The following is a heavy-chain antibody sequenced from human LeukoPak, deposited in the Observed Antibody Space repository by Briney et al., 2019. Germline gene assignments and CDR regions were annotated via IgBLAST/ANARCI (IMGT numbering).Heavy chain of an antibody. V-gene: IGHV4-59*01. J-gene: IGHJ4*02. CDR1: GGSISTYY. CDR2: IYYGGST. CDR3: ARGPMTGWYNNFDY. D-gene: IGHD6-19*01. Sequence: PSETLSLTCTVSGGSISTYYWSWIRQPPGKGLEWIGYIYYGGSTNYNPSLKSRVTISVDTSKNQYSLKLNAVTAADTAVYYCARGPMTGWYNNFDYWGQGTLVTASS.